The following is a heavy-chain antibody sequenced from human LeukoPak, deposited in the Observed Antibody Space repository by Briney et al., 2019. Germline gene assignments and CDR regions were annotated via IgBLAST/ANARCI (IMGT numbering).Heavy chain of an antibody. D-gene: IGHD6-19*01. CDR1: GFTFSSYG. CDR3: AKAWYSSGWYWFDP. V-gene: IGHV3-30*02. CDR2: IRYDGSNK. Sequence: GGSLRLSCAASGFTFSSYGMHWVRQAPGKGLEWVAFIRYDGSNKYYADSVKGRSTISRDNSKNTLYLQMNSLRAEDTAVYYCAKAWYSSGWYWFDPWGQGTLVTVSS. J-gene: IGHJ5*02.